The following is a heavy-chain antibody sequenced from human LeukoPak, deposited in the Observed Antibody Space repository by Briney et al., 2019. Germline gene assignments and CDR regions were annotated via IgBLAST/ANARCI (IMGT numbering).Heavy chain of an antibody. CDR2: INPSDGST. J-gene: IGHJ4*02. CDR3: EVVAIY. V-gene: IGHV1-46*01. CDR1: GYTFTSYY. D-gene: IGHD2-21*01. Sequence: APVKVSCKASGYTFTSYYMQWVRQAPGQGLEWVGIINPSDGSTSSAQKFQGRATMTRDTSTSTVYMELSSLRSEDTAVYYSEVVAIYWGEGTLATVSS.